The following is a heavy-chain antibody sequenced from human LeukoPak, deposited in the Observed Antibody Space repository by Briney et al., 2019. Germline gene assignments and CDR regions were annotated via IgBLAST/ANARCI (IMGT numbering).Heavy chain of an antibody. V-gene: IGHV3-23*01. CDR2: LGVSVSGYGGST. D-gene: IGHD6-19*01. CDR1: GFTFSRYA. J-gene: IGHJ4*02. Sequence: GGSLRLSCAASGFTFSRYAMSWVRQAPGKGLEWVSALGVSVSGYGGSTYYADSVKGRFTISRDNSKNTLYLQMSSLRVEDTAVYYCAKDPPGAGPDFDCWGQGTLVTVSS. CDR3: AKDPPGAGPDFDC.